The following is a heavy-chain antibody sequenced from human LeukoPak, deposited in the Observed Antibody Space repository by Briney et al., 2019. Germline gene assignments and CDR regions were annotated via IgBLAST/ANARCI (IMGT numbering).Heavy chain of an antibody. CDR3: ARMGGSYGGDY. CDR2: ISGSGGST. J-gene: IGHJ4*02. CDR1: GFTFSSYG. D-gene: IGHD1-26*01. Sequence: PGGSLRLSCAASGFTFSSYGMSWVRQAPGKGLEWVSVISGSGGSTYYADSVKGRFTISRDNSKNTLYLQMNSLRAEDTAVYYCARMGGSYGGDYWGQGTLVTVSS. V-gene: IGHV3-23*01.